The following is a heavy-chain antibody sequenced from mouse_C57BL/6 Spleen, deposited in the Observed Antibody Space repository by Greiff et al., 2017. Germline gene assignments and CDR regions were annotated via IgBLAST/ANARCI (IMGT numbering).Heavy chain of an antibody. V-gene: IGHV1-72*01. J-gene: IGHJ4*01. CDR2: IDPNSGGT. CDR3: ARNDGYPYYAMDY. D-gene: IGHD2-3*01. Sequence: VQLQQPGAELVKPGASVKLSCKASGYTFTSYWMHWVKQRPGRGLEWIGRIDPNSGGTKYNEKFKSKATLTVDKPSSTAYMQLSSLTSEDSAVYYCARNDGYPYYAMDYWGQGTSVTGSS. CDR1: GYTFTSYW.